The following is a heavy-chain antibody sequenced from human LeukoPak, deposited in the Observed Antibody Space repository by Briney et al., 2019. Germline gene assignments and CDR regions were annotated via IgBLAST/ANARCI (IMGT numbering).Heavy chain of an antibody. CDR2: IGYSGVRT. Sequence: PGGSLRLSCAASGFTFSSYAMSWVRQAPGKGLEWVSSIGYSGVRTYYGDSAQGRLTISRDNPKNTLYLQMNSLRVEDTAVYFCARVSYCGGDCYEGFLDSWGQGSLVTVSS. V-gene: IGHV3-23*01. D-gene: IGHD2-21*01. CDR1: GFTFSSYA. CDR3: ARVSYCGGDCYEGFLDS. J-gene: IGHJ4*02.